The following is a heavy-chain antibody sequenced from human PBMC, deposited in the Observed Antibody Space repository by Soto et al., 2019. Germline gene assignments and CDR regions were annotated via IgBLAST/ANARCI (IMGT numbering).Heavy chain of an antibody. D-gene: IGHD3-22*01. V-gene: IGHV3-48*01. J-gene: IGHJ4*02. CDR3: AEEAYYNDIRVFPY. CDR1: GFTFSSYS. CDR2: ISSSSSTI. Sequence: EVQLVESGGGLVQPGGSLRLSCAASGFTFSSYSMNWVRQAPGKGLEWVSYISSSSSTIYYADSVKGRFTISRDNAKNSLNQKINSLRAENTGLYYGAEEAYYNDIRVFPYWGQGPLVPVPS.